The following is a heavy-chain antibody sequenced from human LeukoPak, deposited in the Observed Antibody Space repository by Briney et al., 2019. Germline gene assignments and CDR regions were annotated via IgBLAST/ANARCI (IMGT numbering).Heavy chain of an antibody. V-gene: IGHV4-30-4*01. Sequence: SETLSLTCTVSGGSISSGDYYWSWIRQPPGKGLEWIGYIYYSGSTYYNPSLKSRVTISVDTSKNQFSLKLSSVTAADTAVYYCARDGQWLAIDYWGQGTLVTVSS. CDR3: ARDGQWLAIDY. CDR2: IYYSGST. J-gene: IGHJ4*02. CDR1: GGSISSGDYY. D-gene: IGHD6-19*01.